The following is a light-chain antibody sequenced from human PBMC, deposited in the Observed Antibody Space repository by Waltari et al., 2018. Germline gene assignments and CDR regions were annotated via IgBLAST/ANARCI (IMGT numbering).Light chain of an antibody. Sequence: QFVLTQPPSASGTPGQTITISCSGGTSNIESSAVNWYQQLPGAAPKVLIHTNDPRASGVPDRFSGSKSKTSASLAISGLQSEDEAEYFCAAWDDSLSGQVIFGGGTKVTVL. V-gene: IGLV1-44*01. CDR1: TSNIESSA. CDR2: TND. CDR3: AAWDDSLSGQVI. J-gene: IGLJ2*01.